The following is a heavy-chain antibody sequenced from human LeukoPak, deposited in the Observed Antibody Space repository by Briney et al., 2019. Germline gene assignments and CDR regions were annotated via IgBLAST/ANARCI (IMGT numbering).Heavy chain of an antibody. Sequence: GGSLRLSCAASGFTFSSYWMSWVRQAPGKGLEWVANIKQDGSEKYYVDSVKGRFTISRDNAKNSLYLQMNSLRAEDTAVYYWAKENGFCRGGTCYGNWFAPGGQEPLVTVPS. D-gene: IGHD2-15*01. CDR2: IKQDGSEK. CDR1: GFTFSSYW. J-gene: IGHJ5*02. V-gene: IGHV3-7*01. CDR3: AKENGFCRGGTCYGNWFAP.